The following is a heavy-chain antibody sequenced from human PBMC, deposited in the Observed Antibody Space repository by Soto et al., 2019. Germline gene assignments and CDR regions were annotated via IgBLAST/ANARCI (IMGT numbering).Heavy chain of an antibody. CDR1: GFSFSSYA. Sequence: EVQLLESGGGLVQPGGSLRLSCAASGFSFSSYAMVWVRQAPGKGLEYVSGITRSADLSFYADSVRGRFTVSRDNFKNTAYLEMNNLRVEDTAVYYCAKWSGFGDLWGQGTLVTVSS. D-gene: IGHD3-10*01. V-gene: IGHV3-23*01. CDR2: ITRSADLS. CDR3: AKWSGFGDL. J-gene: IGHJ4*02.